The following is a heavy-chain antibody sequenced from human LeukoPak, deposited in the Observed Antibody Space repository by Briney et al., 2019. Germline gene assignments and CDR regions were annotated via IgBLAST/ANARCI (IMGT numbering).Heavy chain of an antibody. D-gene: IGHD1-26*01. Sequence: GASVKVSCEASGYTFTSYGISWVRQAPGQGLGWMGWISAYNGNTNYAQKLQGRVTMTTDTSTSTAYMKLRSLRSDDTAVYYCARDRAVLVGATFDYWGQGTLVTVSS. J-gene: IGHJ4*02. CDR2: ISAYNGNT. CDR1: GYTFTSYG. CDR3: ARDRAVLVGATFDY. V-gene: IGHV1-18*01.